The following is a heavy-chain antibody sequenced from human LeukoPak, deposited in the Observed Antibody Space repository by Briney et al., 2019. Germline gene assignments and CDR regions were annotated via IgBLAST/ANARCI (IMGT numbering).Heavy chain of an antibody. J-gene: IGHJ3*02. CDR1: GFTFSRYA. CDR2: VSYEGSNK. D-gene: IGHD1-26*01. V-gene: IGHV3-30-3*01. Sequence: GGSLRLSCTASGFTFSRYAIHWVRQAPGKGLEWVAVVSYEGSNKYYADSVKGRFSISRDNSQNTLFLQMNSLRAEDTAVYYCARGSSSLRSVIVDIDIWGQGTMDTVSS. CDR3: ARGSSSLRSVIVDIDI.